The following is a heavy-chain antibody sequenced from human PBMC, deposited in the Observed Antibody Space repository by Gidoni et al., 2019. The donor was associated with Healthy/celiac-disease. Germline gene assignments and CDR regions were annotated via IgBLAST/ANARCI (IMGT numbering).Heavy chain of an antibody. J-gene: IGHJ4*02. V-gene: IGHV1-69*04. CDR1: GCTFRSHA. CDR3: ARDIRRSSSWLLDY. D-gene: IGHD6-13*01. CDR2: IIPILGIA. Sequence: QVQLFYSGAEVKKPGSSVKVSCNASGCTFRSHAICWVRQSPGQGLEWMGRIIPILGIANYAQKFQGRVTITADKSTSTAYMELSSLRSEDKAVYYCARDIRRSSSWLLDYWGQGTLVTVSS.